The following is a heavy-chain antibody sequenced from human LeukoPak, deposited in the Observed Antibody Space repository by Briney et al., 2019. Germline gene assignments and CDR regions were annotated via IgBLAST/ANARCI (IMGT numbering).Heavy chain of an antibody. D-gene: IGHD6-13*01. CDR3: VRFSSSTWAFDL. J-gene: IGHJ4*02. Sequence: SETLSLTCTVSGGSISGYYWNWIRQSPGRGLQWVAYIYYSGATNYNPSLQSRVTLSLDSSNNRFSLKLNSVTAADTAAYYCVRFSSSTWAFDLWGQGTLVTVSS. V-gene: IGHV4-59*08. CDR2: IYYSGAT. CDR1: GGSISGYY.